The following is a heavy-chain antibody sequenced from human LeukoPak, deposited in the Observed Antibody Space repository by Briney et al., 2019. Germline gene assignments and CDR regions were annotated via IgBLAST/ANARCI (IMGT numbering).Heavy chain of an antibody. CDR2: INHSGST. Sequence: SETLSLTCAAYGGSFSGYYWSWIRQPPGKGLEWIGEINHSGSTNYNPSLKSRVTMSVDTSKNQFSLKLSSVTAAETAVYYCARDLYYYGSGSLADYWGQGPLVTVSS. CDR3: ARDLYYYGSGSLADY. J-gene: IGHJ4*02. CDR1: GGSFSGYY. V-gene: IGHV4-34*01. D-gene: IGHD3-10*01.